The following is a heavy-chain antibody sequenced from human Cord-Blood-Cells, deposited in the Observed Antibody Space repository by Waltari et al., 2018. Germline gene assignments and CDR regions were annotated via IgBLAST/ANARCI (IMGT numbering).Heavy chain of an antibody. J-gene: IGHJ3*02. CDR2: IIPIFGTA. D-gene: IGHD4-17*01. V-gene: IGHV1-69*01. CDR1: GGTFSRYA. Sequence: QLHLVQSGAEVKKPGSSVNGSCEASGGTFSRYAISWVRRAPGQGFECMGVIIPIFGTANYAQKFQGRVTITADESTSTAYMELSSLRSEDTAVYYCARDLIHGGDAFDIWGQGTMVTVSS. CDR3: ARDLIHGGDAFDI.